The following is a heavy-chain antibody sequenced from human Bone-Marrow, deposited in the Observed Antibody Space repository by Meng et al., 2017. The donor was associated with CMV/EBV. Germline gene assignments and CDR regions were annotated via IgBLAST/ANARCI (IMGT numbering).Heavy chain of an antibody. Sequence: ASVKVSCKASGYTFTSYGISWVRQAPGQGLEWMGWISAYNGNTNYAQKLQGRVTMTTDTSTSTAYMELRSLRSDDTAVYYCARGEGCSGGSCYSGNDYFDYWGQGTLVTGSS. D-gene: IGHD2-15*01. CDR3: ARGEGCSGGSCYSGNDYFDY. CDR2: ISAYNGNT. J-gene: IGHJ4*02. V-gene: IGHV1-18*01. CDR1: GYTFTSYG.